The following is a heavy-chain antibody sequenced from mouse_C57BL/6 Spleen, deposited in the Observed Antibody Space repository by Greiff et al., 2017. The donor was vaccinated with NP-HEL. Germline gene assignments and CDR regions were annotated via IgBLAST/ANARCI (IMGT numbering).Heavy chain of an antibody. CDR2: ISYDGSN. V-gene: IGHV3-6*01. J-gene: IGHJ2*01. CDR1: GYSITSGYY. D-gene: IGHD4-1*01. Sequence: VQLKESGPGLVKPSQSLSLTCSVTGYSITSGYYWNWIRQFPGNKLEWMGYISYDGSNNYNPSLKNRISITRDTSKNQFFLKLNSVTTEDTATYYCARDSSANWGDYWGQGTTLTVSS. CDR3: ARDSSANWGDY.